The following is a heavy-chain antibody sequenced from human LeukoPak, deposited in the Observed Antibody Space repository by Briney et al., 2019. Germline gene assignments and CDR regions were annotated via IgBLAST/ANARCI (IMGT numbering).Heavy chain of an antibody. D-gene: IGHD3-22*01. CDR1: GYTFTSYY. CDR3: ARDGSGRNYDPDICMDC. CDR2: INPSGGST. V-gene: IGHV1-46*01. Sequence: ASVKVSCKASGYTFTSYYMHWVRQAPGQGLEWMGIINPSGGSTSYAQKFQGRVTMTRDTSTSTVYMELSSLRSEDTAVYYCARDGSGRNYDPDICMDCWGQGTLVTVSS. J-gene: IGHJ4*02.